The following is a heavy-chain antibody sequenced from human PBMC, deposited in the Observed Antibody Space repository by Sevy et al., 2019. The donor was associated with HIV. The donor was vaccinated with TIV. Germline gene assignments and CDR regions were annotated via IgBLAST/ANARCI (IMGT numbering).Heavy chain of an antibody. J-gene: IGHJ6*02. CDR3: VRGIPAPGKAYYYYGMDV. CDR1: GFTFSNYA. Sequence: GGSLRLSCAASGFTFSNYAIHWVRQAPGMRLQYVSGIRSDGGRTYYEDSVKGRFTISRDNSKNTLYLQMGSLRLEDMAVYYCVRGIPAPGKAYYYYGMDVWGQGTTVTVSS. CDR2: IRSDGGRT. D-gene: IGHD6-13*01. V-gene: IGHV3-64*02.